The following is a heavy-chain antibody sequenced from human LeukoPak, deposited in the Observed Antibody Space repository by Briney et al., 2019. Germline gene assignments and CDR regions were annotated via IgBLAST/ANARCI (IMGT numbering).Heavy chain of an antibody. CDR2: INAGNGNT. CDR3: ARESPRSRGYYFDY. D-gene: IGHD3-10*01. V-gene: IGHV1-3*01. J-gene: IGHJ4*02. Sequence: ASVKVSCKASGYTFTSYAMHWVRQAPGQRLEWMGWINAGNGNTKYSQKFQGRVTITRDTSASTAYMELSSLRSEDTAVYYCARESPRSRGYYFDYWGQGTLVTVSS. CDR1: GYTFTSYA.